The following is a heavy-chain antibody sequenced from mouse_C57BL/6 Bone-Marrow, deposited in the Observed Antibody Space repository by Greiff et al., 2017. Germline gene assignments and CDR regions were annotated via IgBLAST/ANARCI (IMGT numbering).Heavy chain of an antibody. V-gene: IGHV14-4*01. J-gene: IGHJ3*01. CDR2: IDPENGDT. Sequence: EVQLQQSGAELVRPGASVKLSCTASGFNIKDDYMHWVKQRPEQGLEWIGWIDPENGDTEYASKFQGKATITADTSSNTAYLQLSSLTSEDTAVYYCTGSNYWFAYWGQGTLVTVSA. D-gene: IGHD2-5*01. CDR1: GFNIKDDY. CDR3: TGSNYWFAY.